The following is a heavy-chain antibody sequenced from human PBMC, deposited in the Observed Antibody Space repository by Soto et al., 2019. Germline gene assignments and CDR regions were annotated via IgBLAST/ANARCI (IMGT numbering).Heavy chain of an antibody. D-gene: IGHD4-17*01. Sequence: SETLSLTCTVSGGSISSGSYYWSWIRQHPGKGLEWIGYIHYSGSTYYNPSLKSRVTISVDTSKNQFSLKLSSVTAADTAVYYCASTPTVTTNYYYYYMDVWGKGTTVTVSS. CDR3: ASTPTVTTNYYYYYMDV. J-gene: IGHJ6*03. V-gene: IGHV4-31*03. CDR2: IHYSGST. CDR1: GGSISSGSYY.